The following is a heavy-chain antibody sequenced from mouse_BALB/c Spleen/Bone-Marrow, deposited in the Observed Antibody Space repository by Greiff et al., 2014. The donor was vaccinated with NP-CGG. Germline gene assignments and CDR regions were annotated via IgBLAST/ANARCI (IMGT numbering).Heavy chain of an antibody. CDR1: GYAFSVYW. V-gene: IGHV1-80*01. CDR2: IYPGDGDT. J-gene: IGHJ2*01. CDR3: ARGGISVDH. Sequence: QVQLKESGAELVSPGSSVKISCKASGYAFSVYWMNWVKQRPGQGLEWIGQIYPGDGDTNYNGKFKGRATLTADKSSNTAYMQLSSLTSEDSAVYFCARGGISVDHWGQGTTLTVSS.